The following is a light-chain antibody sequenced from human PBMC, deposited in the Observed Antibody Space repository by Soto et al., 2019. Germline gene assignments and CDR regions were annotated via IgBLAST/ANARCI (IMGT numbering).Light chain of an antibody. CDR3: QQYNNWPLT. CDR2: GAS. V-gene: IGKV3-15*01. Sequence: PGERATLSCRASPTVSSNLAWYQQKPGQTPRLLIYGASTRAPGIPARFSGSGSGTDFTLTISSLQSEDFAVYYCQQYNNWPLTFGGGTKVEIK. J-gene: IGKJ4*01. CDR1: PTVSSN.